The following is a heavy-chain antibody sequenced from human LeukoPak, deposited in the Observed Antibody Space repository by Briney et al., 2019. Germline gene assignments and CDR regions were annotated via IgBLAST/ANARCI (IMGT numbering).Heavy chain of an antibody. CDR2: ISSSGTTT. CDR1: GFTFNTFS. J-gene: IGHJ1*01. V-gene: IGHV3-48*04. D-gene: IGHD3-10*01. CDR3: VQRGLIETEYLER. Sequence: PGGSLRLSCAASGFTFNTFSMNWVRQAPGKGPEWVSYISSSGTTTYYADSVKGRFTISRDNAKNSLYLQMNSLRAEDTAVYYCVQRGLIETEYLERWGQGTLVIVSS.